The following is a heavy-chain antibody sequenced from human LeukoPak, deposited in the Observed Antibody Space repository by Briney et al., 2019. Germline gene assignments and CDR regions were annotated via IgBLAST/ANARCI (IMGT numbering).Heavy chain of an antibody. CDR1: GYSISSGYY. D-gene: IGHD7-27*01. CDR2: IYHSGST. CDR3: ARVGSLTGDLLAPFDY. Sequence: SSETLSLTCTVSGYSISSGYYWGWIRQPPGKGLEWIGSIYHSGSTYYNPSLKSRVTISVDTSKNQFSLKLSSVTAADTAVYYCARVGSLTGDLLAPFDYWGQGTLVTVSS. V-gene: IGHV4-38-2*02. J-gene: IGHJ4*02.